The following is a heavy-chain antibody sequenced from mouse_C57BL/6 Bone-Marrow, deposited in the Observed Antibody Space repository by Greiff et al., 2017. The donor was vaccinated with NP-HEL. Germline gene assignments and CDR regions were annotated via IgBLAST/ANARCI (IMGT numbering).Heavy chain of an antibody. CDR3: ARNIVTTVVAGYDWYFDV. CDR1: GFSLTSYG. D-gene: IGHD1-1*01. CDR2: IWSGGST. Sequence: QVQLQQSGPGLVQPSQSLSITCTVSGFSLTSYGVHWVRQSPGKGLEWLGVIWSGGSTDYNAAFISRLSLSKDNSKSQVFFKMNSLQADDTAIYYCARNIVTTVVAGYDWYFDVWGTGTTVTVSS. V-gene: IGHV2-2*01. J-gene: IGHJ1*03.